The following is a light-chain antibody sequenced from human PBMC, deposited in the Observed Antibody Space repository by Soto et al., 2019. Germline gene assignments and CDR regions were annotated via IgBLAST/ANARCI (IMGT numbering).Light chain of an antibody. CDR3: QTWGSGIRV. CDR2: LNSDGSH. CDR1: SGHSSYA. J-gene: IGLJ3*02. V-gene: IGLV4-69*01. Sequence: QLVLTQSPSASASLGAKVKLTCTLSSGHSSYAIAWHQQQPEKGPRYLMKLNSDGSHSKGDGIPDRFSGSSSAAERYLTISSRQSEDESDYYCQTWGSGIRVFGGGTKLTVL.